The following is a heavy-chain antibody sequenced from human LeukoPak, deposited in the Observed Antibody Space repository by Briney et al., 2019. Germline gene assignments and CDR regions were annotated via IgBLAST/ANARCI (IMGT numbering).Heavy chain of an antibody. CDR2: IYYSENT. CDR1: GGSISSSKDY. J-gene: IGHJ4*02. V-gene: IGHV4-39*01. D-gene: IGHD1-26*01. Sequence: SETLSHTCPVSGGSISSSKDYWGWIRQPPGKGLEWIGSIYYSENTYYNPSLKSRVSISVDTSKNQFTLKLSSVTAADTAVYYCARRTYSENYWKHFDSWGQGTLVTVSS. CDR3: ARRTYSENYWKHFDS.